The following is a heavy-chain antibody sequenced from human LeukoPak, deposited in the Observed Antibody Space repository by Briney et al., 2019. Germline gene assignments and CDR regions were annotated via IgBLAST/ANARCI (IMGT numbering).Heavy chain of an antibody. V-gene: IGHV3-48*03. CDR3: AELGITMIGGV. CDR1: GFSFSSYE. CDR2: ISSSGSTI. J-gene: IGHJ6*04. Sequence: SLRLSCAASGFSFSSYEMNWLRQAPGKGLEWVSYISSSGSTIYYADSVKGRFTISRDNAKNSLYLQMNSLRAEDTAVYYCAELGITMIGGVWGKGTTVTIYS. D-gene: IGHD3-10*02.